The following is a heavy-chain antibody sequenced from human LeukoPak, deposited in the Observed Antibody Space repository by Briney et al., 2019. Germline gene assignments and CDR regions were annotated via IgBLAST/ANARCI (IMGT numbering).Heavy chain of an antibody. D-gene: IGHD3-3*01. CDR2: ISYDGSDE. CDR3: ARDFTPEWFDIH. Sequence: GGSLRLSCVASGLAFSSYSMHWVRQAPGKGLEWVGVISYDGSDEYYTDSVEGRFTISRDNSKNTVYLQMNSLRADDTAVYYCARDFTPEWFDIHWGQGTLVTVS. J-gene: IGHJ4*02. V-gene: IGHV3-30*04. CDR1: GLAFSSYS.